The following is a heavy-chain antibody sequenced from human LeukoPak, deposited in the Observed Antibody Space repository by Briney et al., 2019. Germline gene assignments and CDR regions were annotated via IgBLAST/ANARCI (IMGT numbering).Heavy chain of an antibody. J-gene: IGHJ1*01. CDR1: GFTFSSYS. V-gene: IGHV3-48*01. Sequence: GGSLRLSCAASGFTFSSYSMIWVRQAPGKGLEWVSYISGGSKTIYYADSVKGRFTISRDNGKSSLYLQMNSLRAEDTAVYYCAKEGISGTTLRDWGQGTLVTVSS. D-gene: IGHD1-7*01. CDR3: AKEGISGTTLRD. CDR2: ISGGSKTI.